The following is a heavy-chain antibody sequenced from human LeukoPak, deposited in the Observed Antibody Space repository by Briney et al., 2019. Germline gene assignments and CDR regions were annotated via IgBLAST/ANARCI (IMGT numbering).Heavy chain of an antibody. Sequence: PGGSLRLSCAASGFTFSDYYMSWIRQAPGKGLEWVSYISSSSSYTNYADSVKGRFTISRDNAKNSLYLQTNSLRAEDTAVYYCAAERGSYGVGTHWGQGTLVTVSS. D-gene: IGHD1-26*01. CDR2: ISSSSSYT. J-gene: IGHJ4*02. V-gene: IGHV3-11*03. CDR1: GFTFSDYY. CDR3: AAERGSYGVGTH.